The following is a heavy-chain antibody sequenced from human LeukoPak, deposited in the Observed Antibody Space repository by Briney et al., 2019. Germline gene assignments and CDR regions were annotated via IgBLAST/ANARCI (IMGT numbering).Heavy chain of an antibody. CDR3: AKVLGIQLWLDFFDY. V-gene: IGHV3-30*02. Sequence: GGSLRLSCAASGFTFSSYDMYWVRQAPGKGLDWVAFVRYDGSQKYYADSVKGRFTLSRDNSKNTLYLQMNSLRAEDTAVYYCAKVLGIQLWLDFFDYWGQGTLVTVSS. D-gene: IGHD5-18*01. J-gene: IGHJ4*02. CDR2: VRYDGSQK. CDR1: GFTFSSYD.